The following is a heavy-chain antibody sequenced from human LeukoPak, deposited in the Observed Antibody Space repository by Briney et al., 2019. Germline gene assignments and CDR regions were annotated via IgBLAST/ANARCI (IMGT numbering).Heavy chain of an antibody. V-gene: IGHV4-61*02. CDR1: PGSISSSSYY. D-gene: IGHD4-17*01. CDR2: IYTSGST. J-gene: IGHJ4*02. CDR3: ARDTSYGDNEGY. Sequence: PSETLSLTCTVSPGSISSSSYYWSWLRQPAGKGLEWIGRIYTSGSTNYNPSLKSRVTISVDTSKNQFSLKLSSVTAADTAVYYCARDTSYGDNEGYWGQGTLVTVSS.